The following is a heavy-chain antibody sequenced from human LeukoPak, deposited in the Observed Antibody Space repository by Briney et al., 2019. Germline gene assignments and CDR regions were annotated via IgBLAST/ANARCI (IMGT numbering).Heavy chain of an antibody. CDR1: GFTFSNYW. CDR2: IKQDGSER. Sequence: QAGGSLRLSCAASGFTFSNYWLTWVRQAPGKGLEWVANIKQDGSERYYVDSVKGRFIVSRDNAKNSLYLQMNSLRAEDTAVYYCARVYDVWSGYYRDCWGQGTLVTVSS. CDR3: ARVYDVWSGYYRDC. V-gene: IGHV3-7*04. J-gene: IGHJ4*02. D-gene: IGHD3-3*01.